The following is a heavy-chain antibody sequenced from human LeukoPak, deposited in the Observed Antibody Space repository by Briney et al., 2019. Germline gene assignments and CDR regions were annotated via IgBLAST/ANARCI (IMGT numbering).Heavy chain of an antibody. D-gene: IGHD6-13*01. Sequence: SETLSLTCTVSGGSIGSGSSYWSWIRQPPGKGLEWIGYIYYSGSTSYNPSLKSRVTISVDTSKNQFSLKLSSVTAADTAVYYCASGAAAEPYFDYWGQGTLVTVSS. CDR3: ASGAAAEPYFDY. CDR2: IYYSGST. V-gene: IGHV4-61*01. J-gene: IGHJ4*02. CDR1: GGSIGSGSSY.